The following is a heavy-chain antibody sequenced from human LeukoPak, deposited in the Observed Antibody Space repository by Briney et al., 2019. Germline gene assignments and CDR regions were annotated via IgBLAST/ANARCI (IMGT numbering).Heavy chain of an antibody. D-gene: IGHD3-10*01. Sequence: PGGSLRLSCAASGFTFSNAWMSWVRQAPGKGLEWVGRIKSKTDGGTTDYAAPVKGRFTISRDDSKNTLYLQMNGLKTEDTAVYYCTIRYYYGSGSYEDYWGQGTLVTVSS. CDR2: IKSKTDGGTT. J-gene: IGHJ4*02. CDR1: GFTFSNAW. CDR3: TIRYYYGSGSYEDY. V-gene: IGHV3-15*01.